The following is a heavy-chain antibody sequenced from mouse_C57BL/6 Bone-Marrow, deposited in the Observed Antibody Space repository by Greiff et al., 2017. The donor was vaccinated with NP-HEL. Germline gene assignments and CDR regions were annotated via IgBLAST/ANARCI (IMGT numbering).Heavy chain of an antibody. Sequence: EVHLVESGAELVRPGASVKLSCTASGFNIKDDYMHWVKQRPEQGLEWIGWIDPENGDTEYASKFQGKATITADTSSNTAYLQLSSLTSEDTAVYYCTTWYFDVWGTGTTITVSS. CDR2: IDPENGDT. CDR1: GFNIKDDY. V-gene: IGHV14-4*01. J-gene: IGHJ1*03. CDR3: TTWYFDV.